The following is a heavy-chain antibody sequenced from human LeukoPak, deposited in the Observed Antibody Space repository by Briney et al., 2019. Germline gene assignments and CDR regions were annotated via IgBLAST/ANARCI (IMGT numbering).Heavy chain of an antibody. CDR1: GYTFTSYY. V-gene: IGHV1-46*01. CDR2: INPSGGST. Sequence: ASVKVSCKASGYTFTSYYMHWVRQAPGQGLEWMGIINPSGGSTSYARKFQGRVTMTRDTSTSTVYMELSSLRSEDTAVYYCARFFRPNGGYCSSTSCHWFDPWGQGTLVTVSS. D-gene: IGHD2-2*01. J-gene: IGHJ5*02. CDR3: ARFFRPNGGYCSSTSCHWFDP.